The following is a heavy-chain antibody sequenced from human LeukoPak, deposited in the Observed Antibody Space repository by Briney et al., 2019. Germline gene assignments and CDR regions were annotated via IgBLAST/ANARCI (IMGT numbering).Heavy chain of an antibody. CDR2: MNPNSGNT. Sequence: GASVKVSCKTSGYTFTSHDINWVRQATGQGLEWMGWMNPNSGNTGYAQNFKGRVTMTRNTSISTAYMELSSLRSEDTAVYYCVRAIRTTVTTFWFDPWGQGTLVTVSS. D-gene: IGHD4-17*01. V-gene: IGHV1-8*01. CDR3: VRAIRTTVTTFWFDP. J-gene: IGHJ5*02. CDR1: GYTFTSHD.